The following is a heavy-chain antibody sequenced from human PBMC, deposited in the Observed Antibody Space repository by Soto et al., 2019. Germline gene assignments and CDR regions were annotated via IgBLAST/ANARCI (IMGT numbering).Heavy chain of an antibody. Sequence: QVQLQQWGAGLLKPSETLSLTCAVYGGSFSGYYWSCVRQPPGKGLEWLGEINHSGSTNYNPPLKSRDTISVDTSKNRCSLKLSSATAADTAVYYCARWDPRTVIWGRDRGFDYWGQGTLVTVSS. V-gene: IGHV4-34*01. D-gene: IGHD3-16*02. CDR3: ARWDPRTVIWGRDRGFDY. J-gene: IGHJ4*02. CDR1: GGSFSGYY. CDR2: INHSGST.